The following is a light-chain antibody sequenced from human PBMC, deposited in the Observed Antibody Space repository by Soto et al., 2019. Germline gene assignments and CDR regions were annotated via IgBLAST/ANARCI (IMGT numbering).Light chain of an antibody. CDR1: QSVSNNF. V-gene: IGKV3-20*01. J-gene: IGKJ2*01. Sequence: EIVLTQSPGTLSLSPGERVTLSCRASQSVSNNFLTWYQQKPGQAPRLLIYGACSRATGIPDRFSASGSGADFSLTISRLEPEDFAVYYCQQYGNSPETFGQGARLEIK. CDR3: QQYGNSPET. CDR2: GAC.